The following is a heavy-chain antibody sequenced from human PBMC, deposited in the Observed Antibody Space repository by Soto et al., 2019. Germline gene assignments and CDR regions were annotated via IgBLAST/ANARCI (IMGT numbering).Heavy chain of an antibody. CDR1: GYSFTNYW. CDR3: ARLGSAGDYGAY. CDR2: IYPDDSDT. V-gene: IGHV5-51*01. Sequence: GESLKISCKGSGYSFTNYWIGWVRQMPGKGLEWMGIIYPDDSDTRYSPSFQGQVTMSADKSISTVYLQWTSLKASDTAMYYCARLGSAGDYGAYWGQGTLVTVSS. D-gene: IGHD3-10*01. J-gene: IGHJ4*02.